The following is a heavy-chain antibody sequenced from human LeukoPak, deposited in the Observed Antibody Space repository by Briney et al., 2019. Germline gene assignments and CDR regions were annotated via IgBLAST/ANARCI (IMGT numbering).Heavy chain of an antibody. CDR3: ARVGARRNWFDP. V-gene: IGHV4-59*01. CDR2: IYYSVST. J-gene: IGHJ5*02. Sequence: SETLSLTCTVSGGSISSYYWSWIRQPPGKGLEWIGYIYYSVSTNYNPSLKSRVTISVDTSKNQFSLKLSSVTAADTAVYYCARVGARRNWFDPWGQGTLVTVSS. D-gene: IGHD1-26*01. CDR1: GGSISSYY.